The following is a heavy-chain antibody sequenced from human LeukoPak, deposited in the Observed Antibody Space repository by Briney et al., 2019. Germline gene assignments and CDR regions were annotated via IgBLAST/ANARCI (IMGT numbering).Heavy chain of an antibody. CDR2: ISHTGST. CDR3: ASGQSGPRLKY. CDR1: GGSFSGYY. J-gene: IGHJ4*02. D-gene: IGHD5-24*01. Sequence: SETLSLTCAVYGGSFSGYYWTWIRQPPGMGLEWIGKISHTGSTTYNPSLKGRVTISVDTSKNQFSLKLNSVTAADAAVYYCASGQSGPRLKYWGQGTLVTVSS. V-gene: IGHV4-34*01.